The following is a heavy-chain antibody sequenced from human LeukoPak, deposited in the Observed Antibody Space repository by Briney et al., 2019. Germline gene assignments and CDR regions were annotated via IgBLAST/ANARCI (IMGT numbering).Heavy chain of an antibody. CDR3: ARRIHCYHTGGYFFAS. V-gene: IGHV3-7*03. CDR1: GFTFSTFS. J-gene: IGHJ4*02. CDR2: IKHDGSDE. D-gene: IGHD3-22*01. Sequence: GGSRRFSCAASGFTFSTFSMSWVRQAPGKGLEWVANIKHDGSDEYYVDSMKGRFTISRDSAKNSLYLQMSNLRAEDTAVYYCARRIHCYHTGGYFFASWGQGTLLTVSS.